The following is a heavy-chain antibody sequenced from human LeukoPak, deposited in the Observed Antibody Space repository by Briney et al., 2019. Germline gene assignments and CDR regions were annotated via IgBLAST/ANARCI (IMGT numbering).Heavy chain of an antibody. CDR3: ARVLSYYDSSGSYGDWYFDL. CDR1: GFTFSTFE. Sequence: GGSLRLSCAASGFTFSTFEMKWVRQAPGKGLEWVSYIRSSHRPIYYADSVKGRFTISRDNAQNSLYLQMNNLRADDTAVYYCARVLSYYDSSGSYGDWYFDLWGRGTLVTVSS. CDR2: IRSSHRPI. V-gene: IGHV3-48*03. D-gene: IGHD3-22*01. J-gene: IGHJ2*01.